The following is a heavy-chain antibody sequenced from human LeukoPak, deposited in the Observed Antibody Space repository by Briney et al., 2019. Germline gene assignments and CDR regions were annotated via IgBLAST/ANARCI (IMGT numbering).Heavy chain of an antibody. CDR3: ARESGSFSY. Sequence: SETLSLTCAVSGGSISSSIWWSWVRQPPGKGLEWIAEIYQSGRTNYNPSLKSRVTISVDTSENRFSLKLTSVTAADTAMYYCARESGSFSYWGQGTLVTVSS. D-gene: IGHD1-26*01. CDR2: IYQSGRT. J-gene: IGHJ4*02. V-gene: IGHV4-4*02. CDR1: GGSISSSIW.